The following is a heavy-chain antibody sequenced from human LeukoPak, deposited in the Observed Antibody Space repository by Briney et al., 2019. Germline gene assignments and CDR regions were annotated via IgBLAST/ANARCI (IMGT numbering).Heavy chain of an antibody. CDR3: AKPGYDFWSGSYGMDV. Sequence: GGSLRLSCAASGFTFSSYAMSWVRQAPGKGLEWVSAISGSGGSTYYADSVKGRFTISRDNSKNTLYLQMNSLRAEDTAVYYCAKPGYDFWSGSYGMDVWGQGTTVTVSS. J-gene: IGHJ6*02. CDR1: GFTFSSYA. CDR2: ISGSGGST. D-gene: IGHD3-3*01. V-gene: IGHV3-23*01.